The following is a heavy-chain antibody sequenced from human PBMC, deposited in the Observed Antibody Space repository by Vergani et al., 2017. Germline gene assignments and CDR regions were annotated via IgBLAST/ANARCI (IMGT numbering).Heavy chain of an antibody. J-gene: IGHJ4*02. D-gene: IGHD2-8*02. CDR2: MLPDSGDT. V-gene: IGHV1-8*01. Sequence: QVQLVQSGPEVKKPGASVKISCKASGYTFTSFDIHWVRQATGQGLEWLGWMLPDSGDTTYAQAFQGRVAITRDTSINTAYLDLSSLRSEDTAVYYCVTTDCAGGSCYLDYWGKGTLVTVSS. CDR3: VTTDCAGGSCYLDY. CDR1: GYTFTSFD.